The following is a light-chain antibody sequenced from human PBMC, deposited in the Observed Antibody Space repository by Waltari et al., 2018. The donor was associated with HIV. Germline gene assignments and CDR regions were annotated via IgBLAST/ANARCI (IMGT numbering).Light chain of an antibody. CDR2: GNT. J-gene: IGLJ2*01. CDR1: TSNIGAGSD. V-gene: IGLV1-40*01. Sequence: HSVLTQPPSVSGAPGQRVTIPCTGNTSNIGAGSDVHWYQQHPGKAPKLPICGNTNRPAGVPARFSGSKSGTSASLAITGLQAEDEAHYYCQSYDRSLTGSVLFGGGTKLTVL. CDR3: QSYDRSLTGSVL.